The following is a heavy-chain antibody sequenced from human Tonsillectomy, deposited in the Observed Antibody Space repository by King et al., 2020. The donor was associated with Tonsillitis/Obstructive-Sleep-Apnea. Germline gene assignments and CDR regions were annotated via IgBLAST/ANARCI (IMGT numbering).Heavy chain of an antibody. D-gene: IGHD2-2*01. V-gene: IGHV4-4*07. CDR2: IYTSGST. Sequence: QLQESGPGLVKPSETLSLTCTVSGGSISSYYWSWIRQPAGKGLAWIGRIYTSGSTNYNPSLKSRVTMSVDTSKNQFSLKLSSVTAADTAVYYCARGLHCSSTSCYLMDYWGQGTLVTVSS. J-gene: IGHJ4*02. CDR3: ARGLHCSSTSCYLMDY. CDR1: GGSISSYY.